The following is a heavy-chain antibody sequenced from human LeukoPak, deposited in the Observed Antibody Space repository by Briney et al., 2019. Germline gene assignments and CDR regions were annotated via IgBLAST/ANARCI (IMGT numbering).Heavy chain of an antibody. D-gene: IGHD5-12*01. CDR1: GYSISSGYY. CDR2: IYHSGST. V-gene: IGHV4-38-2*01. Sequence: SETLSLTCAVSGYSISSGYYWGWIRQPPGKGLEWIGSIYHSGSTYYNPSLKSRVTISVDTSKNQFSLKLSSVTAADTAVYYRARLRGYSGYDPYYFDYWGQGTLVTVSS. CDR3: ARLRGYSGYDPYYFDY. J-gene: IGHJ4*02.